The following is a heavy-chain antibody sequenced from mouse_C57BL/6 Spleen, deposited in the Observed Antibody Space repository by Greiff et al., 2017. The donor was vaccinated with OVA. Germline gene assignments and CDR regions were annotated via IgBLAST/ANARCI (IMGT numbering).Heavy chain of an antibody. Sequence: VQLQQSGPELVKPGASVKISCKASGYTFTDYYMNWVKQSHGKSLEWIGDINPNNGGTSYNQKFKGKATLTVDKSSSTAYMELRSLTSEDSAVYYCARGEDSYFDVWGAGST. CDR1: GYTFTDYY. CDR3: ARGEDSYFDV. V-gene: IGHV1-26*01. J-gene: IGHJ1*01. CDR2: INPNNGGT.